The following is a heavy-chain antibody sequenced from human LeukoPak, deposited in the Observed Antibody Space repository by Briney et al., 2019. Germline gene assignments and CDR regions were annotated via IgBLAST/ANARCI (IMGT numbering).Heavy chain of an antibody. CDR3: ASEYCSSTSCSSDP. CDR2: ISGSGGST. Sequence: PGGSLRLSCAASGFTFSSYAMSWVRQAPGKGLEWVSAISGSGGSTYYADSVKGRFTISRDNAKNSLYLQMNSLRAEDTAVYYCASEYCSSTSCSSDPWGQGTLVTVSS. CDR1: GFTFSSYA. D-gene: IGHD2-2*01. J-gene: IGHJ5*02. V-gene: IGHV3-23*01.